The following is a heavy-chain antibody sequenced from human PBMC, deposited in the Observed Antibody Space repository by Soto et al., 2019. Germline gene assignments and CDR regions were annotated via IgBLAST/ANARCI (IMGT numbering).Heavy chain of an antibody. J-gene: IGHJ5*02. Sequence: SGPTLVNPTQTLTLTCTFSGFSLSTSGVGVGWIRQPPGKALEWLALIYWDDDKRYSPSLKSRLTITKDTSKNQVVLTMTNMEPVDTATYYCARFPIVVVPAAALDNCFDPWGQGTLVTVSS. CDR2: IYWDDDK. CDR3: ARFPIVVVPAAALDNCFDP. D-gene: IGHD2-2*01. V-gene: IGHV2-5*02. CDR1: GFSLSTSGVG.